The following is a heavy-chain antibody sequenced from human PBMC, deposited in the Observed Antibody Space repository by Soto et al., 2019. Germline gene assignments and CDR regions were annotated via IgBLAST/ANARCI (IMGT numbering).Heavy chain of an antibody. V-gene: IGHV3-21*01. CDR3: ARVQIQKLSLSGTTYYHDPSDF. CDR2: ISSSSSYI. Sequence: PGGSLRLSCAASGFTFISYGMNWVRQAPGKGLEWVSSISSSSSYIYYADSVKGRFTISRDNAKNSLYLQMNSLRAEDTAVYYCARVQIQKLSLSGTTYYHDPSDFWGQGTLVPVSS. J-gene: IGHJ4*02. CDR1: GFTFISYG. D-gene: IGHD3-22*01.